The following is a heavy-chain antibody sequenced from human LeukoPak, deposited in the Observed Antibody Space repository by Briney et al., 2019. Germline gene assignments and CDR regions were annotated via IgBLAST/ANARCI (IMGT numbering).Heavy chain of an antibody. D-gene: IGHD4-23*01. CDR1: GYTFTSYG. Sequence: GASVKVSCKASGYTFTSYGISWVRQAPGQGLEWMGGIIPIFGTANYAQKFQGRVTITADESTSTAYMELSSLRSEDTAVYYCATGSFGGPIGYWGQGTLVTVSS. J-gene: IGHJ4*02. CDR2: IIPIFGTA. V-gene: IGHV1-69*13. CDR3: ATGSFGGPIGY.